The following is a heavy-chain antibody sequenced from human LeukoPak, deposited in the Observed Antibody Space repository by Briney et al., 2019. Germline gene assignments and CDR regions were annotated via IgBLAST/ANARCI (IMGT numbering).Heavy chain of an antibody. J-gene: IGHJ4*02. CDR2: ISGSGGST. Sequence: SGGSLRLSCAASGFTFSSCALSWVRQAPGKGLEWVSAISGSGGSTYYADSVKGRFTISRDNSKNTLYLQLNSLRAEDTAVYYCAKDSDDILTGYYFSLWEYYFDYWGQGTLVTVSS. CDR3: AKDSDDILTGYYFSLWEYYFDY. D-gene: IGHD3-9*01. V-gene: IGHV3-23*01. CDR1: GFTFSSCA.